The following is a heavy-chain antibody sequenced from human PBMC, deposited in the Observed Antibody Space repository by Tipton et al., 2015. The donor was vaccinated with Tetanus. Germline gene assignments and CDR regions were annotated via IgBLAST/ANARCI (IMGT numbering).Heavy chain of an antibody. V-gene: IGHV3-33*01. D-gene: IGHD7-27*01. CDR3: ARMVNWGRYLDS. Sequence: SPRLSCAASGFTFNTYGMNWVRQAPGKGLGWVAVIWYDGSQKYYADSVKGRVTISRDNSKNTLYLQLNSLRAEDTAVYYCARMVNWGRYLDSWGQGTLVTVSS. CDR1: GFTFNTYG. CDR2: IWYDGSQK. J-gene: IGHJ4*02.